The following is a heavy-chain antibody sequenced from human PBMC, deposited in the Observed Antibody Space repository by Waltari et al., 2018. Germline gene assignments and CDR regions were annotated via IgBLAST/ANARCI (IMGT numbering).Heavy chain of an antibody. D-gene: IGHD6-6*01. Sequence: QVQLQQWGAGLLKPSETLSLTCAVYGGSFSGYYWSWIRQPPGKGLEWIGEISHSGSTNYNPSRKSRVTISVDTSKNQCSLKLSSVTAADTAVYYCATERAAQGYGMDVWGQGTTVTVSS. J-gene: IGHJ6*02. V-gene: IGHV4-34*01. CDR1: GGSFSGYY. CDR2: ISHSGST. CDR3: ATERAAQGYGMDV.